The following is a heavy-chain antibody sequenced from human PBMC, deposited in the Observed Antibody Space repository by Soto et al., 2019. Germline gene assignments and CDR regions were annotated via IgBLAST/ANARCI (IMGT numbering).Heavy chain of an antibody. CDR1: GFTFSSYG. CDR3: AKAPCSGGSCYHDY. Sequence: QVQLVESGGGVVQPGRSLRLSCAASGFTFSSYGMHWVRQAPGKGLEWVAVISYDGSNKYYADSVKGRFTISRDNSKNKLYLQMNSLRAEDRAVYYCAKAPCSGGSCYHDYWGQGTLVTVSS. J-gene: IGHJ4*02. V-gene: IGHV3-30*18. D-gene: IGHD2-15*01. CDR2: ISYDGSNK.